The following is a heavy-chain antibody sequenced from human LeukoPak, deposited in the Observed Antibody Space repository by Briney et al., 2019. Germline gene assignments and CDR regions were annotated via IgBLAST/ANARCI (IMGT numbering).Heavy chain of an antibody. Sequence: GRSLRLSCAASGFTFSSYGMHWVRQAPGKGLEWVAVIWYDGSNKYYADSVKGRFTISRDNSKNTLYLQMNSLRAEDTAVYYCASSSLTSTVTSLFDYWGQGTLVTVSS. V-gene: IGHV3-33*01. CDR3: ASSSLTSTVTSLFDY. J-gene: IGHJ4*02. D-gene: IGHD4-17*01. CDR1: GFTFSSYG. CDR2: IWYDGSNK.